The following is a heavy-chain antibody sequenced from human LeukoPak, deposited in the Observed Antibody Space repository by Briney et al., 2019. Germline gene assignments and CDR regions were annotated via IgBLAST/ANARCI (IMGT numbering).Heavy chain of an antibody. V-gene: IGHV1-2*02. D-gene: IGHD4-17*01. Sequence: ASVKVSCKASGYTFTSYYMHWVRQAPGQGLEWMGWNSPNNGGTNYAQNFQGRVTMTRDMSTSTVYMELSSLRSEDTAVYYCARDGFMTTVTTGESYYYYYMDVWGKGTTVTVSS. J-gene: IGHJ6*03. CDR1: GYTFTSYY. CDR2: NSPNNGGT. CDR3: ARDGFMTTVTTGESYYYYYMDV.